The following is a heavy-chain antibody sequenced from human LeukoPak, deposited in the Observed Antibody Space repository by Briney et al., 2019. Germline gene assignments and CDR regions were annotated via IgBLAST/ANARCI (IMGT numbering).Heavy chain of an antibody. CDR2: ISGSGGST. CDR1: GGTFSSYA. D-gene: IGHD1-14*01. Sequence: ASVKVSCKASGGTFSSYAMSWVRQAPGKGLEWVSAISGSGGSTYYADSVKGRFTISRDNSKNTLYLQMNSLRAEDTAVYYCAKSVPPGVYWGQGTLVTVSS. CDR3: AKSVPPGVY. J-gene: IGHJ4*02. V-gene: IGHV3-23*01.